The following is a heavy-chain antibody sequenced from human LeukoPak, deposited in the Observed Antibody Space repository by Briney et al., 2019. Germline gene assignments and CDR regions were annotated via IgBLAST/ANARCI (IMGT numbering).Heavy chain of an antibody. CDR3: ATCSSTSCYVLNYYYIDV. Sequence: PAASVKVSCKASGGTFSSYGISWVRQAPGQGLEWMGWISTSNGNTNYAQDLQGRVTMTTDTSTSTAYMDLRSLRSDDTAVYYCATCSSTSCYVLNYYYIDVWGRGTTVTVSS. CDR2: ISTSNGNT. J-gene: IGHJ6*03. D-gene: IGHD2-2*01. V-gene: IGHV1-18*01. CDR1: GGTFSSYG.